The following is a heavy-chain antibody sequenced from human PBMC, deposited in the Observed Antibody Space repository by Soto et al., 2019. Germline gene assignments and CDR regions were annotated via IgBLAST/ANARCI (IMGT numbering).Heavy chain of an antibody. CDR3: AGYCSCSICLGDHSFALEV. CDR2: ISDGRST. CDR1: GGSIYTNY. Sequence: ETLSLTCNVSGGSIYTNYWNWILQAPGKGLEWNGYISDGRSTNHNPSPKRRHTIPIDTTNKQVSLKLSSVSAADTARYFCAGYCSCSICLGDHSFALEVWGQGTTVPVSS. V-gene: IGHV4-59*01. J-gene: IGHJ6*02. D-gene: IGHD2-2*01.